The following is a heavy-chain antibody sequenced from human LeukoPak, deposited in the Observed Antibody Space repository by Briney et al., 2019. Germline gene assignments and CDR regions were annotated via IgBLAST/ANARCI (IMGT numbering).Heavy chain of an antibody. D-gene: IGHD3-9*01. CDR3: ARGHYDVLTSSYKWTPDY. J-gene: IGHJ4*02. CDR2: ITSGGGYT. V-gene: IGHV3-21*06. CDR1: GFTFSTYN. Sequence: GGSLRLSCAASGFTFSTYNMNWVRQAPGKGLEWVSSITSGGGYTYSADSVKGRFTTSRDNAKNSLSLRLDSLRAEDTAVYYCARGHYDVLTSSYKWTPDYWGQGTLVTVSS.